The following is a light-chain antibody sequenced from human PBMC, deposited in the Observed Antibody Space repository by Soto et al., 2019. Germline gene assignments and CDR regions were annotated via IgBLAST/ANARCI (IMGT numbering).Light chain of an antibody. CDR2: GAS. CDR1: QTVTSG. CDR3: QQYNNWPL. J-gene: IGKJ4*01. V-gene: IGKV3-15*01. Sequence: EIVLTQSPDTLSLSPGERATLSCRAGQTVTSGYLAWYQQKPGQAPRLLIYGASTRATGIPARFSGSGSGTEFTLTISSLQSEDFAVYYCQQYNNWPLFGGGTKVDIK.